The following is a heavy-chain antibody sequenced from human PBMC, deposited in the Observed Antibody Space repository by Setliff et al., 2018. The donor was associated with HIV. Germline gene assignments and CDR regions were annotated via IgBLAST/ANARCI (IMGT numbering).Heavy chain of an antibody. J-gene: IGHJ4*02. CDR3: VRDTTSGWMLTN. D-gene: IGHD6-25*01. Sequence: GGSLRLSCAASGFTFSSYWMNWVRQAPGKGLEWIAYNDLDSRAIYYADSVRGRFTISRDNARDSLYLQMNSLRVEDTAVYYCVRDTTSGWMLTNWGQGTLVTVSS. CDR1: GFTFSSYW. CDR2: NDLDSRAI. V-gene: IGHV3-48*04.